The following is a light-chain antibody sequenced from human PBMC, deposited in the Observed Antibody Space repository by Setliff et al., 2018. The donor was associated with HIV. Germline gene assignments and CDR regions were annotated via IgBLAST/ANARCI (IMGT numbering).Light chain of an antibody. CDR2: EVS. CDR3: SSYTSSSTLV. CDR1: SRDVGGYNY. Sequence: QSVLTQPASVSGSPGQSITISCTGTSRDVGGYNYVSWYQQHPGKAPKIIIYEVSNRPSGVSNRFSGSKSGNTASLTISGLQAEDEADYYCSSYTSSSTLVFGGGNQLTVL. J-gene: IGLJ3*02. V-gene: IGLV2-14*01.